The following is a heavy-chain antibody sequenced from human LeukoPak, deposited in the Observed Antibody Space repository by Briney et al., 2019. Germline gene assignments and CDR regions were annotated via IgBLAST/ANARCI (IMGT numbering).Heavy chain of an antibody. D-gene: IGHD6-19*01. CDR3: ARPRGYSSGSLKYFDF. CDR2: IHEHSSEI. J-gene: IGHJ4*02. V-gene: IGHV3-7*01. Sequence: GGSLRLSCAASGFSFSGFSMSWVRQAPGKGLEWVASIHEHSSEISYVDSVKGRFTTSRDNAKNLLFLQLNNLRAEDTAVYYCARPRGYSSGSLKYFDFWGQGALVTVSS. CDR1: GFSFSGFS.